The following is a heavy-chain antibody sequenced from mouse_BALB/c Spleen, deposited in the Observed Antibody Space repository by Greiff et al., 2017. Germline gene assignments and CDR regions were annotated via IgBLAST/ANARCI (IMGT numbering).Heavy chain of an antibody. D-gene: IGHD2-4*01. CDR2: ISYSGST. V-gene: IGHV3-2*02. CDR1: GYSITSDYA. J-gene: IGHJ2*01. Sequence: EVQLQQSGPGLVKPSQSLSLTCTVTGYSITSDYAWNWIRQFPGNKLEWMGYISYSGSTSYNPSLKSRISITRDTSKNQFFLQLNSVTTEDTATYYCARGITTIYYFDYWGQGTTLTVSS. CDR3: ARGITTIYYFDY.